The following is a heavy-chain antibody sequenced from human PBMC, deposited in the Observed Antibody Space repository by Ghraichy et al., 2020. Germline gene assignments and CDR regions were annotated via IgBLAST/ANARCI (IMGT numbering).Heavy chain of an antibody. CDR1: GFSFRSYS. Sequence: GGSLRLSCAASGFSFRSYSMNWVRQAPGKGLEWLSYISTSSSWIYYADSVKGRFTISRDDAKNSLYLQINSLRAEDTAVYYCATDKSGAIPKVGYNWFDPWGQGTLVTVSS. CDR2: ISTSSSWI. D-gene: IGHD2-15*01. J-gene: IGHJ5*02. V-gene: IGHV3-48*01. CDR3: ATDKSGAIPKVGYNWFDP.